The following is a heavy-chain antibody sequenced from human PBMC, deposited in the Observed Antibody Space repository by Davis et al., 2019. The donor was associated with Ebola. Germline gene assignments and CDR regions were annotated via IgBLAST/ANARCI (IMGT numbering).Heavy chain of an antibody. CDR3: ARGHDYGVDY. CDR1: GGSISSYY. CDR2: IYYSGST. D-gene: IGHD4-17*01. Sequence: MPSETLSLTCTVSGGSISSYYWSWIRQPPGKGLEWIGYIYYSGSTNYNPSLKSRVTISVDTSKNQFSLKLSSVTAADTAVYYCARGHDYGVDYWGQGTLVTVSS. J-gene: IGHJ4*02. V-gene: IGHV4-59*01.